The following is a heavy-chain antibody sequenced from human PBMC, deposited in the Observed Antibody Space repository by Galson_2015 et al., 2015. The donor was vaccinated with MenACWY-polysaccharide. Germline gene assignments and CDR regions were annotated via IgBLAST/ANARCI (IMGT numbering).Heavy chain of an antibody. V-gene: IGHV3-7*01. CDR1: GLTFSNWW. CDR2: IKKDGSEK. CDR3: ARGHLGLGV. J-gene: IGHJ6*02. Sequence: SLRLSCAASGLTFSNWWMTWVRQSPGKGLEWVASIKKDGSEKYYVDSVKGRFTISRDNAKDSLYPQMNSLRAEDTAVYFCARGHLGLGVWGQGTTVTVSS.